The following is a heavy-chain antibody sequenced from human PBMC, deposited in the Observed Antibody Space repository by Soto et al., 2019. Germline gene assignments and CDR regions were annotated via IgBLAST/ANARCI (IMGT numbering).Heavy chain of an antibody. J-gene: IGHJ4*02. CDR1: GGSISSYY. D-gene: IGHD2-15*01. CDR2: IYYSGST. CDR3: ARASALGYCSGGSCPYYFDY. V-gene: IGHV4-59*01. Sequence: SETLSLTCTVSGGSISSYYWSWIRQPPGKGLEWIGYIYYSGSTNYNPSLKSRVTISVDTSKNQFSLKLSSVTAADTAGYYCARASALGYCSGGSCPYYFDYWGQGTLVTVSS.